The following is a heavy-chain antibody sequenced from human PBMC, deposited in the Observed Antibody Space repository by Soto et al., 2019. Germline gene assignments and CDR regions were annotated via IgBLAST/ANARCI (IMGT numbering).Heavy chain of an antibody. CDR2: IWYDGSNK. V-gene: IGHV3-33*01. CDR3: ARASYYDFWSGKNYYYGMDV. CDR1: GFTFSSYG. Sequence: GGSLRLSCAASGFTFSSYGMHWVRQAPGKGLEWVAVIWYDGSNKYHADSVKGRFTISRDNSKNTLYLQMNSLRAEDTAVYYCARASYYDFWSGKNYYYGMDVWGQGTTVTVSS. D-gene: IGHD3-3*01. J-gene: IGHJ6*02.